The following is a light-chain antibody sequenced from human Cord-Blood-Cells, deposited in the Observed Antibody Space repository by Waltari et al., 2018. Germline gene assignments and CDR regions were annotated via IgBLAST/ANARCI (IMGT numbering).Light chain of an antibody. CDR3: SSYTSSSTWV. V-gene: IGLV2-14*01. Sequence: QSALTQPAAVSGSTGQAITVCCTRTSMDGGGYNYFYWYQQHPGKAPKLMIYDVSNPPSGVSNRFSGSKSGNTASLTISGLQAEDEADYYCSSYTSSSTWVFGGWTKLTVL. CDR1: SMDGGGYNY. CDR2: DVS. J-gene: IGLJ3*02.